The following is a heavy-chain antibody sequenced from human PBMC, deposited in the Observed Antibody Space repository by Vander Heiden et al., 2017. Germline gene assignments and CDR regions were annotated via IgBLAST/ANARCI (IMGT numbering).Heavy chain of an antibody. V-gene: IGHV4-4*07. CDR1: GGSMGNYY. CDR3: VGNYYDSRGYYFIDS. J-gene: IGHJ4*02. CDR2: IYTGGST. D-gene: IGHD3-22*01. Sequence: QVQLQESGPGLVRPSETLSLTCAVFGGSMGNYYWTWLRQPAGKALEWLGRIYTGGSTNYNPSLKSRVTMSVATSKNQFSLKLTSVTAADTAVYYCVGNYYDSRGYYFIDSWGQGTLVTVS.